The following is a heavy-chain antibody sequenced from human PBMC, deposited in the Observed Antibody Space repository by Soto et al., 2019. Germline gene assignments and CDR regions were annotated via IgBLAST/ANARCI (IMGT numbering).Heavy chain of an antibody. CDR2: IWYDGSNE. D-gene: IGHD5-12*01. Sequence: QVQLVESGGGVVQPGRSLRLSCAASGFTFSTYGIHWVRQAPGKGLEWVAVIWYDGSNEYYADAVKGRFTISRDNSKNTLYLQMNSLRADDTAVYYCARDGGLWLQWGYYFDFWGQGTLVTVSS. J-gene: IGHJ4*02. CDR1: GFTFSTYG. V-gene: IGHV3-33*01. CDR3: ARDGGLWLQWGYYFDF.